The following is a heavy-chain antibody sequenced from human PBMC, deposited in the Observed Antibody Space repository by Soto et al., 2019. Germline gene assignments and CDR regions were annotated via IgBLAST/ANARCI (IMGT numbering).Heavy chain of an antibody. CDR3: ANGLVVVVAATTPFDY. V-gene: IGHV3-23*01. J-gene: IGHJ4*02. CDR2: ISGSGGST. Sequence: PGGSLRLSCAASGFTFSSYAMSWVRQAPGKGLEWVSAISGSGGSTYYADSVKGRFTISRDNSKNTLYLQMNSLRAEGTAVYYCANGLVVVVAATTPFDYWGQGTMVTVSS. CDR1: GFTFSSYA. D-gene: IGHD2-15*01.